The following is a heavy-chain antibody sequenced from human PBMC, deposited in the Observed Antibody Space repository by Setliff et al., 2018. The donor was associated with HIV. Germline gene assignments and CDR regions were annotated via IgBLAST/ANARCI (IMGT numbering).Heavy chain of an antibody. V-gene: IGHV4-34*01. CDR1: GGSFSDYY. CDR3: ARSIVPVASGYYYFEY. D-gene: IGHD3-3*01. CDR2: INHSGSI. Sequence: SETLSLTCAVYGGSFSDYYWTWIRQPPGKGLEWIGEINHSGSINYNPSLKSRVTMSVDTSKNQVSLKLSSVTAADTAVYYCARSIVPVASGYYYFEYWGQGTLVTVSS. J-gene: IGHJ4*02.